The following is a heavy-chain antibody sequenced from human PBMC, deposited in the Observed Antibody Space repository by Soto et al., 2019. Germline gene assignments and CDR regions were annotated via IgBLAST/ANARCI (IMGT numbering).Heavy chain of an antibody. Sequence: EVQLVESGGGLVQPGGSLRLSCVAAGFSFGSSWMTWVRQAPGKGLEWVANIKKDGSQISYLDSVRGRFTISRDNAKNPLYLQMNSLRAEDTAMYYCARDVSPGSSSLYLDAFEIWGQGTMVTVSS. CDR2: IKKDGSQI. D-gene: IGHD6-13*01. CDR3: ARDVSPGSSSLYLDAFEI. J-gene: IGHJ3*02. CDR1: GFSFGSSW. V-gene: IGHV3-7*05.